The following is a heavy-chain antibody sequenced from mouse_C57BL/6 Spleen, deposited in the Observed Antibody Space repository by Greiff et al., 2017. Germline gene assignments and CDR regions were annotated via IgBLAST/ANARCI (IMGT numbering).Heavy chain of an antibody. V-gene: IGHV3-6*01. D-gene: IGHD4-1*01. J-gene: IGHJ4*01. CDR1: GYSITSGYY. Sequence: VQLKESGPGLVKPSQSLSLTCSVTGYSITSGYYWNWIRQFPGNKLEWMGYISYDGSNNYNPSLKNRISITRDTSKNQFFLKLNSVTTEDTATYYCARGLTFYYAMDDWGQGTSVTVSS. CDR3: ARGLTFYYAMDD. CDR2: ISYDGSN.